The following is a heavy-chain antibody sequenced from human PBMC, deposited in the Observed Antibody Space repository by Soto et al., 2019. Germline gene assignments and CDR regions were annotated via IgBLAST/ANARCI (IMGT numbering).Heavy chain of an antibody. D-gene: IGHD2-8*02. J-gene: IGHJ4*02. CDR1: GGSIGGGCCS. Sequence: SETLCLTCAVSGGSIGGGCCSWSWIRQPPGKGLEWIGYIYHSGSTYYNPSLKSRVTISVDRSKNQFSLKLSSVTAADTAVYYCARDKITGLFDYWGQGTLVTVSS. CDR3: ARDKITGLFDY. CDR2: IYHSGST. V-gene: IGHV4-30-2*01.